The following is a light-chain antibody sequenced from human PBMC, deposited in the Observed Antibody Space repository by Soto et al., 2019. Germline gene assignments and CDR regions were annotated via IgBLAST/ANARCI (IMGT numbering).Light chain of an antibody. Sequence: EIGMTQSPATLSVSPGERVTLSCRASLSVGTNLAWYQQKPGQAPRLLIYAASTRATGIPARFSGSGSGTEFSLTISSLQSEAFAVYYCQQYNNWPPVTFGPGTKVDIK. V-gene: IGKV3-15*01. CDR2: AAS. CDR3: QQYNNWPPVT. J-gene: IGKJ3*01. CDR1: LSVGTN.